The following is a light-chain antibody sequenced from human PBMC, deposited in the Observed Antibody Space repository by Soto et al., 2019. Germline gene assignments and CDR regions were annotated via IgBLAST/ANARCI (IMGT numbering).Light chain of an antibody. CDR1: QSLEYSDGNSY. V-gene: IGKV2-30*01. J-gene: IGKJ1*01. CDR2: KVS. CDR3: MQGTHWPWT. Sequence: DAVMTQSPLSLPVTLGQPASISCRSSQSLEYSDGNSYLNWFQQRPGQSPRRLIYKVSNRDSGVPDRFSGSGSGTDFTLKISRVEAEDIGVYYCMQGTHWPWTFGQGTKVEIK.